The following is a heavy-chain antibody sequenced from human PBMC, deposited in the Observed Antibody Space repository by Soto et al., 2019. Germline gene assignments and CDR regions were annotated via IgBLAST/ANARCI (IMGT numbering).Heavy chain of an antibody. D-gene: IGHD3-22*01. CDR2: MNPNSGNT. CDR3: ARCYDSSVHSNHPHDY. CDR1: GYTFTSYD. V-gene: IGHV1-8*01. Sequence: QVQLVQSGAEVKKPGASVKVSCKASGYTFTSYDINWVRQATGQGLEWMGWMNPNSGNTGYAQKFQCRVTMTRNTSISTAYMELSSLRSEDTAVYYCARCYDSSVHSNHPHDYWGQGTLVTVSS. J-gene: IGHJ4*02.